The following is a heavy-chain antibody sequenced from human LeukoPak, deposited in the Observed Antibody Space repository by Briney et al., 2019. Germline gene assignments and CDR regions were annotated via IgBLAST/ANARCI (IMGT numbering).Heavy chain of an antibody. CDR2: IGGAGVST. CDR1: GFTFTDYA. V-gene: IGHV3-23*01. D-gene: IGHD1-14*01. Sequence: GGSLRLSCAASGFTFTDYAMTWVRQAPGKGLEWVSSIGGAGVSTYYSDSVKGRFTISRDNSRNTLSLQMNSLGAEDTALYYCAKHAAYLRTAADRNLDSWGQGSLVNVSS. CDR3: AKHAAYLRTAADRNLDS. J-gene: IGHJ4*02.